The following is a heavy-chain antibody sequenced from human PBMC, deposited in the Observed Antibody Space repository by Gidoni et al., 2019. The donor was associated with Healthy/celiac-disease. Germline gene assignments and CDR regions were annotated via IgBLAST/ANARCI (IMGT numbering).Heavy chain of an antibody. CDR2: ISYDGSNK. J-gene: IGHJ4*02. CDR3: ASDGGQLVYFDY. CDR1: GFTFSSYA. Sequence: QVQLVESGGGVVQPGRSLRLSCAASGFTFSSYAMHWVRQAPGKGLEWVAVISYDGSNKYYADSVKGRFTISRDNSKNTLYLQMNSLRAEDTAVYYCASDGGQLVYFDYWGQGTLVTVSS. V-gene: IGHV3-30-3*01. D-gene: IGHD6-6*01.